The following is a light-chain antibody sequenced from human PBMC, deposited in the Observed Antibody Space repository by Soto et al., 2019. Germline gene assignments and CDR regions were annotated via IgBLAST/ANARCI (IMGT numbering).Light chain of an antibody. CDR2: DAS. CDR3: QQRSNSPPT. CDR1: QSVSSY. V-gene: IGKV3-11*01. J-gene: IGKJ2*01. Sequence: EIVLTQSPATLSLSPGERATLSCRASQSVSSYLAWYQQKPGQAPRLLIYDASNRYTGIPARFSGSGSGTDFTLTISSLEPEDFAVYYCQQRSNSPPTFGQGTKLEIK.